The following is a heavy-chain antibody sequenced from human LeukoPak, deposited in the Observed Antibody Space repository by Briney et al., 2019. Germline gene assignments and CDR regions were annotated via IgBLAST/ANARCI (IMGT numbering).Heavy chain of an antibody. CDR2: ISFHNGNT. CDR1: GYTFTSYG. Sequence: ASVNVSCKASGYTFTSYGISWVRQAPGQGLEWVGWISFHNGNTNYPQKLQGRVIMTTDRSTNTAYMELRSLRSDDTAVYYCARADVSGSYFHLDYWGQGTLVTVS. J-gene: IGHJ4*02. CDR3: ARADVSGSYFHLDY. V-gene: IGHV1-18*01. D-gene: IGHD3-16*01.